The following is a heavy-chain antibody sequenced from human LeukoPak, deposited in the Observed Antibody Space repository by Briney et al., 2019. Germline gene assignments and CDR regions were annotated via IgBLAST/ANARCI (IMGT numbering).Heavy chain of an antibody. CDR2: ITSSGDTI. J-gene: IGHJ4*02. CDR3: ARSGTTSLFDY. V-gene: IGHV3-48*03. Sequence: SGGSLRLSCVASGFTFSSYEMNWVRQAPGKGLEWVAYITSSGDTIFNADSVRGRFTISRDNAKNSLYLQMNSPRAEDTAVYYCARSGTTSLFDYWAREPWSPSPQ. CDR1: GFTFSSYE. D-gene: IGHD1-14*01.